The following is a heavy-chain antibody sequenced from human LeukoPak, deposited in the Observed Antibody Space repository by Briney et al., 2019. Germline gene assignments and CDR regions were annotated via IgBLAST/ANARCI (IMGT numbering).Heavy chain of an antibody. Sequence: PGRSLRLSCAASGFTFSNYAMHWVRQAPGKGLEWVAVISYDASNKYYADSVKGRFTISRDNSKNTLYLQMNSLRSEDTAVYYCAIDDYGDYGLLDFWGQGTLVTVSS. V-gene: IGHV3-30-3*01. CDR1: GFTFSNYA. J-gene: IGHJ4*02. D-gene: IGHD4-17*01. CDR3: AIDDYGDYGLLDF. CDR2: ISYDASNK.